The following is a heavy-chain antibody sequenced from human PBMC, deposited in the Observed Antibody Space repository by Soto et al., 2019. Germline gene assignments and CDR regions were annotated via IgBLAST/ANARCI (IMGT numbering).Heavy chain of an antibody. CDR1: GFTFSSYG. D-gene: IGHD6-6*01. Sequence: GGSLRLSCAASGFTFSSYGMHWVRQAPGKGLEWVAVIWYDGSNKYYADSVKGRFTISRDNSENTLYLQMNSLRAEDTAVYYCARGGGIAARPFDYWGQGTLVTVSS. J-gene: IGHJ4*02. CDR3: ARGGGIAARPFDY. CDR2: IWYDGSNK. V-gene: IGHV3-33*01.